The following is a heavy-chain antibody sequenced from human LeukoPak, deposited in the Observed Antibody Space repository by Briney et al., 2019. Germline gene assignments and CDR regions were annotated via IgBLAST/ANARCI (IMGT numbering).Heavy chain of an antibody. CDR2: IYPADSDI. Sequence: GESLKISCKGSGYSINNYWIGWVRQMPGKGLEWMGIIYPADSDIRYSPSFQGQVTISADKSISTAYLQWSSLKASDTAVYYCARQEYCSGGSCYTWFDPWGQGTLVTVSS. CDR1: GYSINNYW. J-gene: IGHJ5*02. D-gene: IGHD2-15*01. CDR3: ARQEYCSGGSCYTWFDP. V-gene: IGHV5-51*01.